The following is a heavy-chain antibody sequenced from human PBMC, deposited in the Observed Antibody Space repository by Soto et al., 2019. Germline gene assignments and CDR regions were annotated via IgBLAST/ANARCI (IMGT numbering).Heavy chain of an antibody. J-gene: IGHJ3*02. CDR3: ARLSGLLDAFDI. V-gene: IGHV4-59*08. CDR2: IYYSGST. Sequence: PSETLSLTCTVSGGSISSYYWSWIRQPPGKGLEWIGYIYYSGSTNYNPSLKSRVTISVDTSKNQFSLKLSSVTAADTAVYYCARLSGLLDAFDIWGQGTMVTVSS. CDR1: GGSISSYY. D-gene: IGHD4-17*01.